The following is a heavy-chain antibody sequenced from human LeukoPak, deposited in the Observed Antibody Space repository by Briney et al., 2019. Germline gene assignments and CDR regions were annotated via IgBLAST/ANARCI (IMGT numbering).Heavy chain of an antibody. CDR3: ARGFSWYYDSSGA. V-gene: IGHV1-2*06. CDR1: GYTFTGYY. Sequence: GASVKVSCKASGYTFTGYYTHWVRQAPGQGLEWMGRINPNSGGTNYAQKFQGRVTMTRDTSISTAYMELSRLRSDDTAVYYCARGFSWYYDSSGAWGQGTLVTVSS. D-gene: IGHD3-22*01. CDR2: INPNSGGT. J-gene: IGHJ4*02.